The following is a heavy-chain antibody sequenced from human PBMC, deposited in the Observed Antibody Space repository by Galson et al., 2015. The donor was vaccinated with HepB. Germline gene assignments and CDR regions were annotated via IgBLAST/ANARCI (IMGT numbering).Heavy chain of an antibody. CDR2: INAGNGNT. CDR3: ARDGEPAMVRGVISPPYFDY. D-gene: IGHD3-10*01. CDR1: GYTFTSYA. V-gene: IGHV1-3*01. J-gene: IGHJ4*02. Sequence: SVKVSCKASGYTFTSYAMHWVRQAPGQRLEWMGWINAGNGNTKYSQKFQGRVTITRDTSASTAYMELSSLRSEDTAVYYCARDGEPAMVRGVISPPYFDYWGQGTLVTVSS.